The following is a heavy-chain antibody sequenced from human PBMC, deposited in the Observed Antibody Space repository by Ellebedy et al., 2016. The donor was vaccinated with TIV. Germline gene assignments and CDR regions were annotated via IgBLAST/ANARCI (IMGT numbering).Heavy chain of an antibody. CDR2: IIPLLAIA. J-gene: IGHJ4*02. Sequence: AASVKVSCKASGDTFSSYAICWVRQSRGEGLEWMGRIIPLLAIANYAQKFQGRLTITADKSTSTAYMVLSSLSSGDTVVYFCARGYSYEFDYWGQGTLVTVSS. D-gene: IGHD5-18*01. V-gene: IGHV1-69*04. CDR1: GDTFSSYA. CDR3: ARGYSYEFDY.